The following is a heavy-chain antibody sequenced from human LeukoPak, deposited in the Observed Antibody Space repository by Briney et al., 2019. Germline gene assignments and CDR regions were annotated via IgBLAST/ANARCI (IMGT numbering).Heavy chain of an antibody. J-gene: IGHJ6*03. CDR2: IKSKTDGGTT. V-gene: IGHV3-15*01. CDR3: TTEGYCSSTSCYQYYYYYYMDV. Sequence: GGSLRLSCAASGFTFSNAWMSWVRQAPGKGLDWVGRIKSKTDGGTTDYAAPVKGRFTISRDDSKNTLYLQMNSLKTEDTAVYYCTTEGYCSSTSCYQYYYYYYMDVWGKGTTVTVSS. CDR1: GFTFSNAW. D-gene: IGHD2-2*01.